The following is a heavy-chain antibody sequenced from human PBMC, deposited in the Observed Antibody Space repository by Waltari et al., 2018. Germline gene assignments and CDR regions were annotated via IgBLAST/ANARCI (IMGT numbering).Heavy chain of an antibody. V-gene: IGHV3-23*01. CDR2: ISGSGGST. Sequence: EVQLLESGGGLVQPGGSLRLPCAASGFTFSSYAMSWVRQAPGKGLEWVSAISGSGGSTYYADSVKGRFTISRDNSKNTLYLQMNSLRAEDTAVYYCAKEWNGEWELPWYFDYWGQGTLVTVSS. CDR3: AKEWNGEWELPWYFDY. CDR1: GFTFSSYA. J-gene: IGHJ4*02. D-gene: IGHD1-26*01.